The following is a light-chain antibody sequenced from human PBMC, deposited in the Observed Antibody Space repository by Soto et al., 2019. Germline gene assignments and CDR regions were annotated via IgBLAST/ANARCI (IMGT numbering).Light chain of an antibody. Sequence: DIQMTQSPSTLSASVGDRVTITCRASRIISTWLAWYQQKPGTAPTLLIYKASTFGSGVTSRFSGSGSGTEFTLTISILHPEVSATYYCQQYNDYSTFGGGTKVEIK. CDR3: QQYNDYST. CDR2: KAS. CDR1: RIISTW. V-gene: IGKV1-5*03. J-gene: IGKJ4*01.